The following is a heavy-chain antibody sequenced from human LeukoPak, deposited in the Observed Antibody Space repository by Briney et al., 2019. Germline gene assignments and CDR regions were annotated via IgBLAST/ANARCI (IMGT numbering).Heavy chain of an antibody. Sequence: SGPTLVNSTQTLTLTCTFSGFSLSTSGVGVGWIRQPPGKALEWLALIYWDDDKRYSPSLKSRLTITKDTSKNQVVLTMTNMDPVDTATYYCAQSNYYDSSDAFDIWGQGTMVTVSS. CDR3: AQSNYYDSSDAFDI. CDR2: IYWDDDK. D-gene: IGHD3-22*01. J-gene: IGHJ3*02. V-gene: IGHV2-5*02. CDR1: GFSLSTSGVG.